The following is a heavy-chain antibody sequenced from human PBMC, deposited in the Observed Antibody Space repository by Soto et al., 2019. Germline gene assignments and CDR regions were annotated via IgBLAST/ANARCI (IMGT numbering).Heavy chain of an antibody. CDR1: GLTFSKYW. J-gene: IGHJ4*02. V-gene: IGHV3-74*01. D-gene: IGHD3-22*01. CDR3: LYDLGY. CDR2: ISSDGSST. Sequence: EVQLVESGGGLVQPGGSLRLSCVASGLTFSKYWMHWVRQAPGKGLVWVSHISSDGSSTNYADSVKGRFTISRDNAKSTLQLQRHSLRVEDTAVYYCLYDLGYWGQGTLVTVSS.